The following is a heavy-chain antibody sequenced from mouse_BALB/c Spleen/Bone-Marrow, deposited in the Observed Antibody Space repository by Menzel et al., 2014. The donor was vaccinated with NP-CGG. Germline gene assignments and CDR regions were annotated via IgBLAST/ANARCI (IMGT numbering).Heavy chain of an antibody. Sequence: LQESGAELMKPGASVKISCKATGYTFSSYWIEWVKQRPGHGLEWIGEILPGNGNTNSNEKFKGKATFTADTSSNTAYMQLSSLTSEDSAVYFCARVPHSLLRPYYLDYWGQGTTLTVSS. J-gene: IGHJ2*01. CDR3: ARVPHSLLRPYYLDY. CDR2: ILPGNGNT. CDR1: GYTFSSYW. V-gene: IGHV1-9*01. D-gene: IGHD1-2*01.